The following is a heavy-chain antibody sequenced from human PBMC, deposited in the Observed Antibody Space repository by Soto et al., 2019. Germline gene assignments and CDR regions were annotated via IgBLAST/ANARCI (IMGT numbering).Heavy chain of an antibody. V-gene: IGHV4-39*01. Sequence: PSETLSLTCTVSDGSSSSSSYYWGWIRPPPGKGLEWIGSIYFSGSTHYNVSLTSRVTISVDTSRNQFSLKLSSVTATDTAVYYCARHVRGWQLMLDNWGQGSLVTVSS. D-gene: IGHD6-13*01. CDR2: IYFSGST. CDR1: DGSSSSSSYY. J-gene: IGHJ4*02. CDR3: ARHVRGWQLMLDN.